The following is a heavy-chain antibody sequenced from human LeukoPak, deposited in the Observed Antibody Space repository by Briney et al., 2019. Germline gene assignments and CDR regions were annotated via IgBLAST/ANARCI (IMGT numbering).Heavy chain of an antibody. CDR3: ARSSVTATKGRYYFDY. Sequence: GGSLRLSCAASGFTFSSYDMSWVRQAPGKGLEWVSGITYSSGYTYYADSVKGRFTISRDNSRNTLYLQMNSLRAEDTAVYYCARSSVTATKGRYYFDYWGQGTLVTVSS. CDR1: GFTFSSYD. D-gene: IGHD4-11*01. J-gene: IGHJ4*02. CDR2: ITYSSGYT. V-gene: IGHV3-23*01.